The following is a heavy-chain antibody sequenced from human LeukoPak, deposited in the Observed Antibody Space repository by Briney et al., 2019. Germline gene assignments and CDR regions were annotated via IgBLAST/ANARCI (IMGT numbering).Heavy chain of an antibody. V-gene: IGHV4-39*01. Sequence: SETLSLTCTVSGGSISSSSYYWGWIRQPPGKGLEWTGSIYYSGSTYYNPSLKSRVTISVDTSKNQFSLKLSFVTAADTAVYYCARLIVVVPAAIYWFDPWGQGTLVTVSS. CDR2: IYYSGST. J-gene: IGHJ5*02. D-gene: IGHD2-2*02. CDR1: GGSISSSSYY. CDR3: ARLIVVVPAAIYWFDP.